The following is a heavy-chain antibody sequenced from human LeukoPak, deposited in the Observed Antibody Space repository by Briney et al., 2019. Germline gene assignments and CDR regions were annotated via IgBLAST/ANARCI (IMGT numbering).Heavy chain of an antibody. CDR2: IWYDGSNK. V-gene: IGHV3-33*08. CDR3: ARASVLPHDAFDI. CDR1: GLTFSSYG. J-gene: IGHJ3*02. D-gene: IGHD2-2*01. Sequence: GGSLRLSCAASGLTFSSYGMHWVRQAPGKGLEWVAVIWYDGSNKYYADSVKGRFTISRDNSKNTLYLQMNSLRAEDTAVYYCARASVLPHDAFDIWGQGTMVTVSS.